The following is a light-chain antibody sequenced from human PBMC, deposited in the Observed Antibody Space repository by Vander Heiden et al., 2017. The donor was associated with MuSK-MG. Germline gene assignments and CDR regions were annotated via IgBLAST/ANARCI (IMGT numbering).Light chain of an antibody. CDR1: QSISSY. CDR2: AAS. V-gene: IGKV1-39*01. CDR3: QQSYRTPRGT. Sequence: DIQMTQSPSSLSASVGDRVTITCRASQSISSYLNWYQQKPGKAPKLLIYAASSLQSGVPSRFSGSGSGTDFTLTISSLQPEDFATYYCQQSYRTPRGTFGQGTKLEIK. J-gene: IGKJ2*02.